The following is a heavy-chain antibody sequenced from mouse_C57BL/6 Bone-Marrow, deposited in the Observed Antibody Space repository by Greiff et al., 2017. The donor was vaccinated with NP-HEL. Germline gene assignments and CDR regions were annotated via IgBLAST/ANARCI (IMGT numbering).Heavy chain of an antibody. Sequence: ESGPGLVQPSQSLSITCTVSGFSLTSYGVHWVRQSPGKGLEWLGVIWSGGSTDYNAAFISRLSISKDNSKSQVFFKMNSLQADDTAIYYCARKDYYGSTYYYAMDYWGQGTSVTVSS. J-gene: IGHJ4*01. CDR1: GFSLTSYG. CDR2: IWSGGST. D-gene: IGHD1-1*01. V-gene: IGHV2-2*01. CDR3: ARKDYYGSTYYYAMDY.